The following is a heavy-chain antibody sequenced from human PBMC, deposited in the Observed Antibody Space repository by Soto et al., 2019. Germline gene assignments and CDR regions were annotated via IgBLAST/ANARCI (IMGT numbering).Heavy chain of an antibody. V-gene: IGHV3-30*03. J-gene: IGHJ4*02. D-gene: IGHD3-16*01. CDR3: ARDVDGGERLGQRSTYFDY. CDR2: ISYDGGRE. Sequence: QVQLVASGGGVVQPGRSLRLSCTASGFTFSRYGIHWVRQAPGKGLEWVAAISYDGGREYYADSVMGRCTISRDNSKNTLYLEMSSLRIEDTAVYTGARDVDGGERLGQRSTYFDYWGQGTVLTVSS. CDR1: GFTFSRYG.